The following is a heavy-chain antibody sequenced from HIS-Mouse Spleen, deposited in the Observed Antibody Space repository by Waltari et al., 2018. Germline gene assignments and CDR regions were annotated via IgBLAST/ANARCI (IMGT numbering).Heavy chain of an antibody. CDR2: INQSGST. CDR3: ARGSGTNAFDI. J-gene: IGHJ3*02. V-gene: IGHV4-34*01. Sequence: QVQLQQWGAGLLKPSETLSLTCAVYGGSFSGYYWSWIRQPPGKGLEWIGEINQSGSTNYNPSLKSRVTISVDTSKNQFSLKLSSVTAADTALYYCARGSGTNAFDIWGQGTMVTVSS. CDR1: GGSFSGYY. D-gene: IGHD1-26*01.